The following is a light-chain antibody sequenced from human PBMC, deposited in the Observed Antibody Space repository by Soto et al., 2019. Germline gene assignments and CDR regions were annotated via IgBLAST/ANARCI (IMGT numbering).Light chain of an antibody. CDR3: QQYGSSRWT. J-gene: IGKJ1*01. CDR2: GAS. Sequence: EIVLTQSPGTLSLSPGERATLSCRASQSVSSIYLAWYQQKPGQAPRLLIYGASSRATGIPDRFSGSGSGTDITLTMSRLEPEDFEVYYCQQYGSSRWTFGQGTKVQI. V-gene: IGKV3-20*01. CDR1: QSVSSIY.